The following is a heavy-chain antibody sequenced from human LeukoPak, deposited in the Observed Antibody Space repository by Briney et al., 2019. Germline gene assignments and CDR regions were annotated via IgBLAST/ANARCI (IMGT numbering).Heavy chain of an antibody. Sequence: KPGGSLRLSCAASGFTFSDYFMSWIRQAPGRGLEWVSYIGNSDSTIYYADSVKGRFTISRDSAKNSLHLQMNSLRAEDTAVYYCARHQVVPSKRPFDYWGQGTLVTVSS. D-gene: IGHD2-2*01. J-gene: IGHJ4*02. CDR2: IGNSDSTI. CDR1: GFTFSDYF. CDR3: ARHQVVPSKRPFDY. V-gene: IGHV3-11*01.